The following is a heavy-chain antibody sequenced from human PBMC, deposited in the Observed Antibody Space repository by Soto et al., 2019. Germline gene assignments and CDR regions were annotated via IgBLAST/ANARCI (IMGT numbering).Heavy chain of an antibody. Sequence: QVQLVQSGAEVKKPGSSVKVSCKASRDTFSKYAFNWVRQAPGQGLEWMGWIIPIFDSTNYAEKFQGRVTITADESTSTAYMELRSLRFEDTAVYYCARGESYLGVWGQGTTVTVSS. CDR2: IIPIFDST. V-gene: IGHV1-69*01. CDR3: ARGESYLGV. D-gene: IGHD3-16*01. CDR1: RDTFSKYA. J-gene: IGHJ6*02.